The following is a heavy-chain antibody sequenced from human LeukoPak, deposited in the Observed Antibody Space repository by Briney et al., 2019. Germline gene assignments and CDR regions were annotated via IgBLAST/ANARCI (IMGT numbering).Heavy chain of an antibody. CDR1: GFTFSSYG. J-gene: IGHJ6*02. CDR3: ARCMVGATSPNYYYYYGMDV. CDR2: ISYDGSNK. Sequence: GGSLRLSCAASGFTFSSYGMHWVRQAPGKGLEWVAVISYDGSNKYYADSVKGRFTISRDNSKNTLYLQMNSLRAEDTAVYYCARCMVGATSPNYYYYYGMDVWGQGTTVTVSS. D-gene: IGHD1-26*01. V-gene: IGHV3-30*03.